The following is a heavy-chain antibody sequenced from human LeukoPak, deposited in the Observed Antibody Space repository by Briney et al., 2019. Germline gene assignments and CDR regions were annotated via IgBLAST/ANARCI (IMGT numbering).Heavy chain of an antibody. D-gene: IGHD4-17*01. Sequence: GGSLRLSCAASGFTVSSNYMSWVRQAPGKGLEWVSVIYSGGSTYYADSVKGRFTISRDNSKNTLYLQMNSLRAEDTAVYYCAREYRPLDYGGAFDYWGQGTLVTVSS. CDR2: IYSGGST. V-gene: IGHV3-66*01. CDR3: AREYRPLDYGGAFDY. J-gene: IGHJ4*02. CDR1: GFTVSSNY.